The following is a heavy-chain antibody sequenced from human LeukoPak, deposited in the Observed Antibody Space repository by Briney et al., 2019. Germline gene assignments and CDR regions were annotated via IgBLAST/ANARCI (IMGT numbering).Heavy chain of an antibody. J-gene: IGHJ4*02. Sequence: PGGSLRLSCAASGFTLSDYHMNWVRQAPGKGLEWLSSITTISHYIYYAGAVRGRFTISRDNAKNSMFLQMNSLRAEDTAVYYCVRDGRSGWHFDHWGQGTRVTVSS. D-gene: IGHD6-19*01. CDR2: ITTISHYI. V-gene: IGHV3-21*01. CDR3: VRDGRSGWHFDH. CDR1: GFTLSDYH.